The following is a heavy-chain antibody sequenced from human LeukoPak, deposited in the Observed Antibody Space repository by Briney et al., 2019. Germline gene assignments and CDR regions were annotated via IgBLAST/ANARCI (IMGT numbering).Heavy chain of an antibody. J-gene: IGHJ6*03. CDR1: GDSVSSNSAA. V-gene: IGHV6-1*01. CDR2: TYYRSKWYN. D-gene: IGHD6-6*01. CDR3: ARASSLGSREDYYYYMDA. Sequence: SQTLSLTCAISGDSVSSNSAAWNWIRQSPSRGLEWLGRTYYRSKWYNDYAVSVKSRITINPDTSKNQFSLQLNSVTPEDTAVYYCARASSLGSREDYYYYMDAWGKGTTVTVSS.